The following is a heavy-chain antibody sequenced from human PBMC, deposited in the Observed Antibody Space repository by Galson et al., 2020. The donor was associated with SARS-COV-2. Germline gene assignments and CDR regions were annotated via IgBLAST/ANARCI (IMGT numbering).Heavy chain of an antibody. CDR2: IRSIAYGATT. CDR3: LTFGGLVAIDY. D-gene: IGHD3-16*02. Sequence: TGGSLRLSCAASGFTFSSFGMHWVRQAPGKGLEWVGFIRSIAYGATTEYAASVKGRFTISRDDSRSIAYLQMNSLKTDDTAVYYCLTFGGLVAIDYWGQGTLVTVSS. CDR1: GFTFSSFG. V-gene: IGHV3-49*04. J-gene: IGHJ4*02.